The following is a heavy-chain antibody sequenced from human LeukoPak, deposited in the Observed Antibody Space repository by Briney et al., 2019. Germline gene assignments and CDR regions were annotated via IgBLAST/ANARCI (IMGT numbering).Heavy chain of an antibody. V-gene: IGHV4-34*01. CDR3: ARPGYSYATPHYYYMDV. CDR2: INHSGST. Sequence: SETLSLTCAVYGGSFSGYYWSWLRQPPGKGLEWIGEINHSGSTNYNPSLKSRVTISVDTSKNQFSLKLSSVTAADTAVYYCARPGYSYATPHYYYMDVWGKGTTVTVSS. CDR1: GGSFSGYY. J-gene: IGHJ6*03. D-gene: IGHD5-18*01.